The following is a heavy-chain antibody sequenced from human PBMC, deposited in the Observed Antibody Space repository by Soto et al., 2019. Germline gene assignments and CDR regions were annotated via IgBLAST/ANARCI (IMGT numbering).Heavy chain of an antibody. D-gene: IGHD6-13*01. CDR2: ISSSSSTI. V-gene: IGHV3-48*02. CDR1: GFTFSSYS. CDR3: ARERGRSSSSWYNPFDY. J-gene: IGHJ4*02. Sequence: GESLKISCAASGFTFSSYSMNWVRQAPGKGLEWVSYISSSSSTIYYADSVKGRFTISRDNAKNSLYLQMNSLRDEDTAVYYCARERGRSSSSWYNPFDYWGQGTLVTVSS.